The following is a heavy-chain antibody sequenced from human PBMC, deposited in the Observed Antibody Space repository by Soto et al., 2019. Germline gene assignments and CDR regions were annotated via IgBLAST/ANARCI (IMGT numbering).Heavy chain of an antibody. CDR2: INPSGGST. Sequence: GXSGKVSCKASVYTFTSYYMHWVRQAPGQGLEWMGIINPSGGSTSYAQKFQGRVTMTRDTSTSTVYMELSSLRSEDTAVYYCARDEVVTALYYYYYYGMDVWGQGTTVTVSS. D-gene: IGHD2-21*02. CDR1: VYTFTSYY. V-gene: IGHV1-46*01. J-gene: IGHJ6*02. CDR3: ARDEVVTALYYYYYYGMDV.